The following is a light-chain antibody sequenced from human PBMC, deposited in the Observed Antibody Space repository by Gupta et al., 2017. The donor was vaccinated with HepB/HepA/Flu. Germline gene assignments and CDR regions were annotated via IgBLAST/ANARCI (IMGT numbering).Light chain of an antibody. V-gene: IGKV1-39*01. CDR1: QNIKSY. CDR2: GAS. Sequence: DIQMTQSPSSLSASVGDRINITCRASQNIKSYLNWYQQRSGKAPKLLIYGASSLQGGVPSRFGGSGSGTDFTLTVSSLQPEDFATYYCQQTSVIPQTFGPGTKVDIK. CDR3: QQTSVIPQT. J-gene: IGKJ3*01.